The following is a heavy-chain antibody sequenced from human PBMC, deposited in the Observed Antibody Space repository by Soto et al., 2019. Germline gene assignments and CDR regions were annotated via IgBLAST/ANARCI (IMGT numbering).Heavy chain of an antibody. Sequence: PGGSLRLSCAASGFTFSSYSMNWVRQAPGKGLEWVSYISSSSSTIYYADSVKGRFTISRDNAKNSLYLQMNSLRAEDTAVYYCARDPPLIDYWGQGSLVIVSS. CDR3: ARDPPLIDY. V-gene: IGHV3-48*01. J-gene: IGHJ4*02. CDR1: GFTFSSYS. CDR2: ISSSSSTI.